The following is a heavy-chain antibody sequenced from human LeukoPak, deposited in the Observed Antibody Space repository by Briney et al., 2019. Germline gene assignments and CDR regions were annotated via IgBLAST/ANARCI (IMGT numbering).Heavy chain of an antibody. CDR2: IHTSGNT. D-gene: IGHD2-2*01. CDR3: ARGGSRYCTSTSCRERDKTKWFDP. CDR1: GASISSYY. J-gene: IGHJ5*02. V-gene: IGHV4-4*07. Sequence: PSETLSLTCTVSGASISSYYWSWIRQPAGQGLEWIGRIHTSGNTNYNPSLKSRVTMSVDTSKNQFSLKLTSVTAADTAVYYCARGGSRYCTSTSCRERDKTKWFDPWGQGTLVTGSS.